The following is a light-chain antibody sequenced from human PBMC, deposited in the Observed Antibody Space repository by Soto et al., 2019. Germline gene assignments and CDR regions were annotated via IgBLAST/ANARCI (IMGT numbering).Light chain of an antibody. Sequence: DIQLTQSPTSLSVSAGDRVIITCRASESPNDFLDWYQQKPGKAPKLRIYNVSTLQTVVPSRFSGRGSVNDFTLTITTLQREDCASDFGQQSFSLPFSFGPGTKV. J-gene: IGKJ3*01. CDR3: QQSFSLPFS. CDR2: NVS. V-gene: IGKV1-39*01. CDR1: ESPNDF.